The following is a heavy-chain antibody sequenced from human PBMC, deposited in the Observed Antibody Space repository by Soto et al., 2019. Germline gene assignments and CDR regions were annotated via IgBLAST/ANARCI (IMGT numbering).Heavy chain of an antibody. D-gene: IGHD6-6*01. CDR1: GFSVSNNY. J-gene: IGHJ4*02. CDR2: IYSGGYT. V-gene: IGHV3-66*01. CDR3: ARVVAARSY. Sequence: EVQVVESGGRLVRPGESLRLSCTPSGFSVSNNYMSWVRQAPGKGLEWVSVIYSGGYTYYADSVRDRFIISRDNSKNIVYLQMNSLRDAATAMYYCARVVAARSYWGQGTLVTVSA.